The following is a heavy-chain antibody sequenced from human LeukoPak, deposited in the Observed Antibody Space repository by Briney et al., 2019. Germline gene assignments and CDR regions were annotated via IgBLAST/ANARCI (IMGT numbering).Heavy chain of an antibody. CDR2: INPNSGGT. CDR1: GYTFTGYY. CDR3: ARDRAVDYYDSSGYGMDV. J-gene: IGHJ6*02. Sequence: LVASVKVSCKASGYTFTGYYMHWVRLAPGQGHEWMGWINPNSGGTNYAQEFQGRVTMTRDTSISTAYMELSRLRSDDTAVYYCARDRAVDYYDSSGYGMDVWGQGITVTVSS. V-gene: IGHV1-2*03. D-gene: IGHD3-22*01.